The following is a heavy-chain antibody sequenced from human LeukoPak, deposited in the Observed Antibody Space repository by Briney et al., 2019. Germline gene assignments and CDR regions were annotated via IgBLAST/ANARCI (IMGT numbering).Heavy chain of an antibody. Sequence: PGGSLRLSCAAPGFTLSNYAMTWVRQAPGKGLEWVSAISGSGGSTYYADSVKGRFTISRDNSKNTLYLQMNSLRAEGTAVYYCAKKGAGGSYYFDYWGQGTLVTVSS. D-gene: IGHD1-26*01. CDR3: AKKGAGGSYYFDY. CDR1: GFTLSNYA. V-gene: IGHV3-23*01. J-gene: IGHJ4*02. CDR2: ISGSGGST.